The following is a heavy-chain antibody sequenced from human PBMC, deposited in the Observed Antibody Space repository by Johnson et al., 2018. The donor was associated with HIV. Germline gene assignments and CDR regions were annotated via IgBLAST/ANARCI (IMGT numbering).Heavy chain of an antibody. CDR3: ARDMEAYCSGGSCYSAAFDI. CDR2: ISYDGSNK. Sequence: QMQLVESGGGVVQPERSLRLSCAASGFTFSTYAMHWVRQAPGKGLEWVAVISYDGSNKYYADSVKGRFTISRDNSKNTLYLQMNSLRAEDTAVYYCARDMEAYCSGGSCYSAAFDIWGQGTMVTVSS. CDR1: GFTFSTYA. V-gene: IGHV3-30-3*01. J-gene: IGHJ3*02. D-gene: IGHD2-15*01.